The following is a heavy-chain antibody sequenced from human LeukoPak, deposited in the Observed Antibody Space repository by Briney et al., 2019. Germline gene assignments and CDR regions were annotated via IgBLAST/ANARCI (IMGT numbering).Heavy chain of an antibody. J-gene: IGHJ6*03. V-gene: IGHV3-21*01. Sequence: GGSLRLSCAASGFTLSSYSMNWVRQAPGKGLEWVSSISSSSSYIYYADSVKGRFTISRDNAKNSLYLQMNSLRAEDTAVYYCARGPIVVVPAAIDGRGYYYYYMDVWGKGTTVTVSS. CDR2: ISSSSSYI. CDR3: ARGPIVVVPAAIDGRGYYYYYMDV. CDR1: GFTLSSYS. D-gene: IGHD2-2*02.